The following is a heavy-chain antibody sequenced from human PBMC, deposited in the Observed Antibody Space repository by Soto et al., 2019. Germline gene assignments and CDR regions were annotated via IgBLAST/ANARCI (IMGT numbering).Heavy chain of an antibody. V-gene: IGHV3-15*01. CDR1: GFTFSNAW. D-gene: IGHD3-10*01. J-gene: IGHJ6*03. CDR3: TTDYNVFIVLGYYMDV. Sequence: GGSLRLSCAASGFTFSNAWMSWVRQAPGKGLEWVGRIKSKTDGGTTDYAAPVKGRFTISRDDSKNTLYLQMNSLKTEDTAVYYCTTDYNVFIVLGYYMDVWGKGTTVTVSS. CDR2: IKSKTDGGTT.